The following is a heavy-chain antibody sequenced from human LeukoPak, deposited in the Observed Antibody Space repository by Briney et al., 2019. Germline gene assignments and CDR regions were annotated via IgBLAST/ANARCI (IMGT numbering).Heavy chain of an antibody. CDR2: IYYSGST. V-gene: IGHV4-59*01. J-gene: IGHJ3*01. Sequence: SETLSLTCTVSGGSISSYYWSGIRQPPGKGLEWIGYIYYSGSTNYNPSLKSRVTISVDTSKNQFSLKLSSVTAADTAVYYCARAPGYYDSSGYSQPHDAFDVWGQGTMVTVSS. D-gene: IGHD3-22*01. CDR3: ARAPGYYDSSGYSQPHDAFDV. CDR1: GGSISSYY.